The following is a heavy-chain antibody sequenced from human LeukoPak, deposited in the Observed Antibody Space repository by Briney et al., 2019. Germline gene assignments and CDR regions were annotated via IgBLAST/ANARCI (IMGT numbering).Heavy chain of an antibody. V-gene: IGHV4-31*03. CDR1: GDSITSGRHY. CDR2: IYYSGDT. CDR3: ARAIFGVVMMGTLDYFYFMDV. Sequence: PSETLSLTCNVSGDSITSGRHYWSWIRQVPGEGLEWIGYIYYSGDTFYNPSLKSRLTITVDTSNNQFSLNLKSVTAADTAIYYCARAIFGVVMMGTLDYFYFMDVWGKEAAVAVSS. D-gene: IGHD3-3*01. J-gene: IGHJ6*03.